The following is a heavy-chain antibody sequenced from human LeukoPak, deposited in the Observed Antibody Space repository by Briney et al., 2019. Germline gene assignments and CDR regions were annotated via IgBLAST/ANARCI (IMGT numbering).Heavy chain of an antibody. D-gene: IGHD3-16*01. CDR3: AKGGLGGVGAAGDAFDI. V-gene: IGHV3-43D*03. CDR2: ISWDGGST. J-gene: IGHJ3*02. Sequence: QSGGSLRLSCAASGFTFDDYAMHWVRQAPGKGLEWVSLISWDGGSTYYADSVKGRFTISRDNSKNSLYLQMNSLRAEDTALYYCAKGGLGGVGAAGDAFDIWGQGTMVTVSS. CDR1: GFTFDDYA.